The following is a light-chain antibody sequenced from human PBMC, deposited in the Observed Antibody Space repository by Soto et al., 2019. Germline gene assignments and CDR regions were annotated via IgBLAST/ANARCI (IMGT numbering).Light chain of an antibody. CDR1: SSDVGTYNL. V-gene: IGLV2-23*02. Sequence: QSVLTQPASVSVSPGQSITISCSGTSSDVGTYNLVSWYQQYPGKAPRLMIYEVTKRPSGVSNRFSGSKSGNTASLTISGLQPEDEADYYCCSYAGSSSSISGTGTKVTV. J-gene: IGLJ1*01. CDR2: EVT. CDR3: CSYAGSSSSI.